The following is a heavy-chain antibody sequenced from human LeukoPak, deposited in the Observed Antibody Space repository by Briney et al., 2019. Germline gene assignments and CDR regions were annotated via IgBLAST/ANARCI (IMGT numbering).Heavy chain of an antibody. CDR1: GYTFTSYY. CDR2: INPSGCST. CDR3: ARDYGNYYGSGFGDY. Sequence: ASVQVSCLASGYTFTSYYMHWVRPAAGQGLAWMGIINPSGCSTSYAQKFQGRVTMTRDTSTSTVYMELSSLRSEDTAVYYCARDYGNYYGSGFGDYWGQGTLVTVSS. D-gene: IGHD3-10*01. J-gene: IGHJ4*02. V-gene: IGHV1-46*01.